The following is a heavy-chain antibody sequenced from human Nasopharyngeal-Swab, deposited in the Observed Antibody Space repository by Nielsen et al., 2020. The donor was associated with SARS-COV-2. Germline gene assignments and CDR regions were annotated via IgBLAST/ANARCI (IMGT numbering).Heavy chain of an antibody. J-gene: IGHJ4*02. CDR3: ARVVWLREKTPAAVADDY. CDR1: GFTFSSYW. CDR2: INSDGSST. Sequence: GESLKISCAASGFTFSSYWMHWVRQAPGKGLVWVSRINSDGSSTSYADSVKGRFTISRDNAKNTLYLQMNSLRAEDTAVYYCARVVWLREKTPAAVADDYWGQGTLVTVSS. V-gene: IGHV3-74*01. D-gene: IGHD5-18*01.